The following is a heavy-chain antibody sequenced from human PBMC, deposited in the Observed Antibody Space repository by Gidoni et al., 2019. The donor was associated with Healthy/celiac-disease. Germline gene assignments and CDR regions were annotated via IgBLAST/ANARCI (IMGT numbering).Heavy chain of an antibody. CDR3: AKDRGQWLAYWYFDL. J-gene: IGHJ2*01. V-gene: IGHV3-9*01. D-gene: IGHD6-19*01. CDR1: GFTFDAYA. CDR2: ISWNSGSI. Sequence: VQLVESVGGLVQPGRSLRLSCAASGFTFDAYAMHWVRQAPGKGMEWVSGISWNSGSIGYADSVKGRFTISRDNAKNSLYLQMNSLRAEDTALYYCAKDRGQWLAYWYFDLWGRGTLVTVSS.